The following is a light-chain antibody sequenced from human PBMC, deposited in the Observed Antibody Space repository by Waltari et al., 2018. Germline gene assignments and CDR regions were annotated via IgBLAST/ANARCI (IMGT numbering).Light chain of an antibody. CDR3: QQYNNWPPKTLT. CDR2: GAS. V-gene: IGKV3-15*01. Sequence: EIVMTQSPATLSVSPGERATLSCRASQSVSSNLAWYQQKPGQAPRLLIYGASTRATGIPARCSGSGSGTEFTLTISSLQSEDFAVYYCQQYNNWPPKTLTFGGGTKVEIK. J-gene: IGKJ4*01. CDR1: QSVSSN.